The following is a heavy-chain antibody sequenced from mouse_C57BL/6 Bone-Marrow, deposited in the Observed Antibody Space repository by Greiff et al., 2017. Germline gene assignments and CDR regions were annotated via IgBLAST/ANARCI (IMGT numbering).Heavy chain of an antibody. CDR3: ARRVHLSRYFDV. D-gene: IGHD1-1*01. V-gene: IGHV5-6*01. CDR1: GFTFSSYG. Sequence: EVQLQESGGDLVKPGGSLKLSCAASGFTFSSYGMSWVRQTPDKRLEWVATISSGGSYTYYPDSVKGRFTISRDNAKNTLYLQMSSLKSEDTAMYYCARRVHLSRYFDVWGTGTTVTVAS. J-gene: IGHJ1*03. CDR2: ISSGGSYT.